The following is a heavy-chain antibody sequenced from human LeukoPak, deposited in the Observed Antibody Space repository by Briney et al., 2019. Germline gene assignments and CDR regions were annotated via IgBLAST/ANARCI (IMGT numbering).Heavy chain of an antibody. CDR2: ISSSSGYI. J-gene: IGHJ4*02. CDR3: ARSRAQQRDTQFDY. CDR1: GFTFSSYS. Sequence: GWSLILSSAASGFTFSSYSMYWVREAPGKGLEWVSSISSSSGYIYHADAVEGRFTISRDNAKNSLYLQMNSLGAEDTAVYYSARSRAQQRDTQFDYWGQETLVIVSS. D-gene: IGHD5-18*01. V-gene: IGHV3-21*01.